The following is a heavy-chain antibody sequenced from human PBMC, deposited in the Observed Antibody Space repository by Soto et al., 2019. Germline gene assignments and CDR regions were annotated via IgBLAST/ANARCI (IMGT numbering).Heavy chain of an antibody. Sequence: SETLSLTCTVSGGSISSSSYYWGWIRQPPGKGLEWIGSIYYSGSTYYNPSLKGRVTISVDTSKNQFSLKLSSVTAADTAVYYCARQLLDAYYYYGMDVWGQGTTVTVSS. CDR2: IYYSGST. J-gene: IGHJ6*02. CDR1: GGSISSSSYY. D-gene: IGHD2-15*01. V-gene: IGHV4-39*01. CDR3: ARQLLDAYYYYGMDV.